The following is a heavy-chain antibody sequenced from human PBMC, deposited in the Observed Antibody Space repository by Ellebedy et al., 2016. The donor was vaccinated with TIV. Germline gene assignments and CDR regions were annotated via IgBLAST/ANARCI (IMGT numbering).Heavy chain of an antibody. D-gene: IGHD3-3*01. CDR3: TRDYTIFGVVSHYYYGMDV. V-gene: IGHV4-59*01. CDR1: GGSISSYY. CDR2: IYYSGST. J-gene: IGHJ6*02. Sequence: SETLSLTXTVSGGSISSYYWSWIRQPPGKGLEWIGYIYYSGSTNYNPSLKSRVTISVDTSKNQFSLKLSSVTAADTAVYYCTRDYTIFGVVSHYYYGMDVWGQGTTVTVSS.